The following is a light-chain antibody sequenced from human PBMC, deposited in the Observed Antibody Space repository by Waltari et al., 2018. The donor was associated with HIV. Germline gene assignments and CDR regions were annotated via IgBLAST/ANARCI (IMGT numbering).Light chain of an antibody. CDR2: AAS. CDR3: QQYRNYPIT. Sequence: GDRVTITCRASQDISTYLAWFQQRPGTGPKSLIYAASSVQSGVSSKFIGGGSGKDFSLTIVNLQPEDFATYYCQQYRNYPITFGQGTRLEI. V-gene: IGKV1-16*02. J-gene: IGKJ5*01. CDR1: QDISTY.